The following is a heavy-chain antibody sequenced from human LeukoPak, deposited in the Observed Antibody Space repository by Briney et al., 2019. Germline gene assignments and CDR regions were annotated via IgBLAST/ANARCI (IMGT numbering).Heavy chain of an antibody. D-gene: IGHD6-19*01. CDR2: IRVYNGNT. Sequence: ASVKVSCKASGYTFTSYGISWVRRAPGQGLEWMGWIRVYNGNTNYAQKLQDRITMTTDTSTSTAYMELRSLRSDDTAVYYCARGDIAVAGTGGDYWGQGTLVTVSS. CDR3: ARGDIAVAGTGGDY. J-gene: IGHJ4*02. V-gene: IGHV1-18*01. CDR1: GYTFTSYG.